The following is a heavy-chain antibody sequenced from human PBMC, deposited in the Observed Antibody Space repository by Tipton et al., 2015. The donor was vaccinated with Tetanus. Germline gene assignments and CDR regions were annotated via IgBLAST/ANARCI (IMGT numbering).Heavy chain of an antibody. D-gene: IGHD2-15*01. CDR1: GYTFINYA. CDR3: ARQPLVAAQHAFDP. Sequence: QVQLVQSGAEMKKPGASVKVSCKASGYTFINYAIHWVRQGPGHRLEWMAWVNPGNGNRRLSPRFQDRVTLTSDTAANTTYMELSSLRSEDTAVYFCARQPLVAAQHAFDPWGQGTLVTVSS. J-gene: IGHJ5*02. CDR2: VNPGNGNR. V-gene: IGHV1-3*01.